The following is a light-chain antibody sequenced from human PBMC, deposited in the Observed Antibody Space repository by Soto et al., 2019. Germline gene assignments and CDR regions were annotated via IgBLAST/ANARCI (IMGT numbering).Light chain of an antibody. CDR2: GAS. V-gene: IGKV3-20*01. CDR3: PQYGSSPRWT. Sequence: EIVLTQSPGTLSLSPGERATLSCRASQSVSSSYLAWYQQKPGQAPRLLIYGASSRATGIPYMFSGSGSGTDFTLTISRLEPEDFAVYYCPQYGSSPRWTFGQGTKVEIK. J-gene: IGKJ1*01. CDR1: QSVSSSY.